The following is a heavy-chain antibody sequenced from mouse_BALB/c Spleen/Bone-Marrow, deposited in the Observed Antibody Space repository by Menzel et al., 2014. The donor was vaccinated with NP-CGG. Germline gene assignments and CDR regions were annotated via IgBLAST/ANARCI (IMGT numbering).Heavy chain of an antibody. CDR3: ARTGYDYFFDY. V-gene: IGHV1-69*01. Sequence: VQLVESGAELVMPGASVKMSCKASDYTFTDYWMHWVKQRPGQGLEWIGAIDTSDSYTSYNQKFKGKATLTVDESSSTAYMQLSSLTSEDSAVYYCARTGYDYFFDYWGQGTTLTVPS. J-gene: IGHJ2*01. CDR1: DYTFTDYW. CDR2: IDTSDSYT. D-gene: IGHD2-4*01.